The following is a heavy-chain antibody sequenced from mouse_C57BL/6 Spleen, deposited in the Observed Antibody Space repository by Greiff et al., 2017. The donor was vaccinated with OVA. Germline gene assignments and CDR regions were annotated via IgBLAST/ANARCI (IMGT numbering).Heavy chain of an antibody. Sequence: QVQLQQPGAELVMPGASVTLSCTASGFTFNSYWLHWVKQRPGQGLEWIGEITPSDGFTNYNQKFKGKSTLTVDKSSSTAYMQISSLTSEEAAVYYCAGEGLGRNGSIDYWGQGTTLTVSS. CDR2: ITPSDGFT. V-gene: IGHV1-69*01. CDR1: GFTFNSYW. D-gene: IGHD4-1*01. J-gene: IGHJ2*01. CDR3: AGEGLGRNGSIDY.